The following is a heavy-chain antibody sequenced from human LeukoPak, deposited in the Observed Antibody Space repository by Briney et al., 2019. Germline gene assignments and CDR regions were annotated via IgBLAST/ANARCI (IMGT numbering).Heavy chain of an antibody. CDR1: GYTFTGYY. CDR2: MNPNSGNT. J-gene: IGHJ6*03. CDR3: ARGAYCSSTSCLIYYYYYMDV. Sequence: ASVKVSCKASGYTFTGYYMHWVRQATGQGLEWMGWMNPNSGNTGYAQKFQGRVTITRNTSISTAYMELSSLRSEDTAVYYCARGAYCSSTSCLIYYYYYMDVWGKGTTVTVSS. D-gene: IGHD2-2*01. V-gene: IGHV1-8*03.